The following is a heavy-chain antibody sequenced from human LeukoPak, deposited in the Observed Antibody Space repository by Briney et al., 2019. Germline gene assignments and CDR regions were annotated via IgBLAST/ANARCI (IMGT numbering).Heavy chain of an antibody. CDR3: AGSVFDY. CDR1: GFTFSTYW. V-gene: IGHV3-48*01. Sequence: GGSLRLSCAASGFTFSTYWMSWVRQAPGKGLEWVSYISSSSSTIYYADSVKGRFTISRDNARNSLSLQMNSLRAEDTAVYYCAGSVFDYWGQGTLVTVSS. J-gene: IGHJ4*02. D-gene: IGHD5/OR15-5a*01. CDR2: ISSSSSTI.